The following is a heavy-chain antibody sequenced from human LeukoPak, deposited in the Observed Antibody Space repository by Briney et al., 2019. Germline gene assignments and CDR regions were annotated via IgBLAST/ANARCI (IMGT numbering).Heavy chain of an antibody. D-gene: IGHD6-13*01. V-gene: IGHV4-59*01. CDR1: GGSISSYY. J-gene: IGHJ3*02. CDR2: IYYRGST. CDR3: ARDKLRGRIAAAGTQAFDI. Sequence: SETLSLTCTVSGGSISSYYWSWIRQPPGKGLEWIGYIYYRGSTNYNPSLKSRITISVDTSKNQFSLKLSSVTAADTAVYYCARDKLRGRIAAAGTQAFDIWGQGTMVTVSS.